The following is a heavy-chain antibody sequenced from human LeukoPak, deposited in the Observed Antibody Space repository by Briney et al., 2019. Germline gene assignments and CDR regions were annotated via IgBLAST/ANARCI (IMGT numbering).Heavy chain of an antibody. CDR1: GFTFRTYW. Sequence: PGGSLRLSCAASGFTFRTYWTSWVRQAPGKGLEWVANIKRDGSKIYYVDSVKGRFTISRDNDKNSLYLQMNSLRAEDTAVYYCTRDSQGSGFYSVDYWGQGTLVTVSS. J-gene: IGHJ4*02. D-gene: IGHD3-10*01. CDR3: TRDSQGSGFYSVDY. V-gene: IGHV3-7*05. CDR2: IKRDGSKI.